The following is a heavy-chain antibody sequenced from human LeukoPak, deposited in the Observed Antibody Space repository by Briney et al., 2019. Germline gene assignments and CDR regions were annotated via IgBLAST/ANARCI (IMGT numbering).Heavy chain of an antibody. V-gene: IGHV3-15*01. Sequence: PGRSLRPSCAPSGFTVTNAWMSGVRQPPGKGLEWVGRIKGKSDGGAADYAAPVKGRLTISRDDSKNTLYVQMNSLKTEDTAVYYCTTEQWGAFYTHFASWGQGSLVTVST. D-gene: IGHD2-8*01. CDR1: GFTVTNAW. J-gene: IGHJ4*02. CDR2: IKGKSDGGAA. CDR3: TTEQWGAFYTHFAS.